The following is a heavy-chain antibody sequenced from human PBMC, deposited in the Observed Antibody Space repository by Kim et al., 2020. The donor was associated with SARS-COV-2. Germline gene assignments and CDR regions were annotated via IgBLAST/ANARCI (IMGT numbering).Heavy chain of an antibody. CDR3: ARGKAGITGTKGAYYYYYMDV. D-gene: IGHD1-7*01. V-gene: IGHV4-59*01. CDR2: IYYSGST. CDR1: GGSISSYY. Sequence: SETLSLTCTVSGGSISSYYWSWIRQPPGKGLEWIGYIYYSGSTNYNPSLKSRVTISVDTSKNQFSLKLSSVTAADTAVYYCARGKAGITGTKGAYYYYYMDVWGKGTTVTVSS. J-gene: IGHJ6*03.